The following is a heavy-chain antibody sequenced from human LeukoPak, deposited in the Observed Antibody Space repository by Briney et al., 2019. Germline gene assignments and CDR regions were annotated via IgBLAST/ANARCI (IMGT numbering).Heavy chain of an antibody. D-gene: IGHD6-13*01. CDR3: ARLRHSSSWFWFDP. CDR2: IKQDGSEK. J-gene: IGHJ5*02. V-gene: IGHV3-7*05. Sequence: PGGSLRLSCAASGFTFSSYWMSWVRQAPGKGLEWVANIKQDGSEKYYVDSVKGRFTISRDNAKNSLYLQMNSLRAEDTAVYYCARLRHSSSWFWFDPWGQGTLVTVSS. CDR1: GFTFSSYW.